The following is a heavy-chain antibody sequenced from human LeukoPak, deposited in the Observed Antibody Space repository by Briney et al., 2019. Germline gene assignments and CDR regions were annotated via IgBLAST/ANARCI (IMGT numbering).Heavy chain of an antibody. CDR2: FDPEDGET. V-gene: IGHV1-24*01. J-gene: IGHJ6*02. CDR3: ATDHGATVIVPGVYYYYYGMDV. CDR1: GYTFTGYY. D-gene: IGHD4-17*01. Sequence: GASVKVSCKASGYTFTGYYMHWVRQAPGKGLEWMGGFDPEDGETIYAQKFQGRVTMTEDTSTDTAYMELSSLRSEDTAVYYCATDHGATVIVPGVYYYYYGMDVWGQGTTVTVSS.